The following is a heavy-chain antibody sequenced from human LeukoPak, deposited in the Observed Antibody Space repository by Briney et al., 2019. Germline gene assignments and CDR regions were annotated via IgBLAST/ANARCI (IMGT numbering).Heavy chain of an antibody. CDR3: ARDPGGRQWLVSVDYYYMDV. J-gene: IGHJ6*03. D-gene: IGHD6-19*01. Sequence: ASVKVSCKASGYTFTSYGISWVRQAPGQGLEWMGWISAYNGNTNYAQKLQGRVTMTTDTSTSTAYMELRSLRSDDTAVYYCARDPGGRQWLVSVDYYYMDVWGKGTTVTVSS. CDR1: GYTFTSYG. V-gene: IGHV1-18*01. CDR2: ISAYNGNT.